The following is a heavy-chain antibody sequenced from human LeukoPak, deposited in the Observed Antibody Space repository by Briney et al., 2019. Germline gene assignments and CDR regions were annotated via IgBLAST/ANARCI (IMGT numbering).Heavy chain of an antibody. V-gene: IGHV3-30*03. Sequence: GRSLRLSCAASGFTFSSYGMHWVRQAPGKGLEWVAVISYDGSDKYYADSVKGRFTISRDNSKNTLYLQMNSLSAEDTAVYYCARRDGSDFDYWGQGTLVTVPP. D-gene: IGHD5-24*01. CDR1: GFTFSSYG. J-gene: IGHJ4*02. CDR2: ISYDGSDK. CDR3: ARRDGSDFDY.